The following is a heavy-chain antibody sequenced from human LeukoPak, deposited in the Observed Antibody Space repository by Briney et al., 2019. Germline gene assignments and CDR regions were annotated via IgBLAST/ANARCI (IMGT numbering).Heavy chain of an antibody. J-gene: IGHJ4*02. CDR2: FSGSGGNT. Sequence: GGSLRVSCEASGFIFSSYGMHWVRQAPGKGLEWVSTFSGSGGNTYYADSVKGRFTISRDNSKNTLYLQMNSLRAEDTAVYYCAKSGLNRFDYWGQGTLVTVSS. V-gene: IGHV3-23*01. D-gene: IGHD2-15*01. CDR1: GFIFSSYG. CDR3: AKSGLNRFDY.